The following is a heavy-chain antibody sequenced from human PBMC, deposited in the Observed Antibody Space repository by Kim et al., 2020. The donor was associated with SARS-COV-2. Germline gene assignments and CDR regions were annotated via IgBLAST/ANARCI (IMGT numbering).Heavy chain of an antibody. CDR2: ISYEGSNI. CDR3: ARDSQWEYSGYDWALVDN. CDR1: GFTFSSDA. J-gene: IGHJ4*02. V-gene: IGHV3-30*04. Sequence: GGSLRLSCAASGFTFSSDAIHWVRQAPAKGLEWVAVISYEGSNIYYADYVTGRFTISRDNSKNTLYLQMNSLRVEDTAIYYCARDSQWEYSGYDWALVDNWGQGTLVTVSS. D-gene: IGHD5-12*01.